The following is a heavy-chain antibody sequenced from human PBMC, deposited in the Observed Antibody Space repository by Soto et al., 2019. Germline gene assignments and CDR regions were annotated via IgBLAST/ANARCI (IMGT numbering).Heavy chain of an antibody. V-gene: IGHV1-18*01. Sequence: ASVKVSCKASGYTFTSYGISWVRQAPGQGLEWMGWISAYNGNTNYAQKLQDRVTMTTDTSTSTAYMELRSLRSDDTAVYYCARDEDVVVVAATLRDYYYMDVWGKGTTVTVSS. J-gene: IGHJ6*03. CDR2: ISAYNGNT. CDR3: ARDEDVVVVAATLRDYYYMDV. D-gene: IGHD2-15*01. CDR1: GYTFTSYG.